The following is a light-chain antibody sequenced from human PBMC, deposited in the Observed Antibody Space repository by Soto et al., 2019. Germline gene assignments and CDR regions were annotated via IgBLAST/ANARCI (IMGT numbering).Light chain of an antibody. CDR1: ESINSY. J-gene: IGKJ1*01. CDR3: QQYNFYST. CDR2: KAS. V-gene: IGKV1-5*03. Sequence: DIQMTQSPSTLSASVGDRVTITCRASESINSYLAWYQQKPGKAPKLLIYKASSLQSGVPSSFSGSGSGTEFTLTISSLQPDDFATYYCQQYNFYSTFGQGTKVEI.